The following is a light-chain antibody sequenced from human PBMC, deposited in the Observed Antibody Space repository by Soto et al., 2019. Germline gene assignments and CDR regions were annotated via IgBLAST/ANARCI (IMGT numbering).Light chain of an antibody. Sequence: QSALTQPPSASGSPGQSVTISCIGTASDIGRYNYVSWYQHHPGKAPKLIIYEVTKRPSGVHDRFSGSKSGNTASLTVSRLQADDEADYNCNAYVGSNNYVFGTGTKVTVL. CDR1: ASDIGRYNY. V-gene: IGLV2-8*01. J-gene: IGLJ1*01. CDR2: EVT. CDR3: NAYVGSNNYV.